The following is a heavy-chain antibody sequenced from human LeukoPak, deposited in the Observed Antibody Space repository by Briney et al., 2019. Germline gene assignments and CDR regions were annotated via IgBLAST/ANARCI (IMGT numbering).Heavy chain of an antibody. J-gene: IGHJ6*03. CDR2: ISSSSSTI. D-gene: IGHD3-10*01. Sequence: GGSLRLSCAASGFTFSSYSMTWVRQAPGKGLEWVSYISSSSSTIYYADSVKGRFTISRDNAKNSLYPQMNSLRAEDTAVYYCAREESYYYYMDVGGKGTTVTVSS. V-gene: IGHV3-48*04. CDR1: GFTFSSYS. CDR3: AREESYYYYMDV.